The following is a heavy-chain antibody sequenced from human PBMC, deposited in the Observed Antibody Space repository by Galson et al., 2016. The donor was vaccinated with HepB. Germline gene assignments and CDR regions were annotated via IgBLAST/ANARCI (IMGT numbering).Heavy chain of an antibody. CDR3: ARATANWDGGGDNWFDP. CDR1: GDSVSTDSAT. CDR2: TYYRAKWYK. J-gene: IGHJ5*02. D-gene: IGHD7-27*01. V-gene: IGHV6-1*01. Sequence: CAISGDSVSTDSATWNWIRQSPSRGLEWLGRTYYRAKWYKTYAVSVKSRITINPDKSTKQIFLQLNSVTPEDSAIYYCARATANWDGGGDNWFDPWGQGTLVTVSS.